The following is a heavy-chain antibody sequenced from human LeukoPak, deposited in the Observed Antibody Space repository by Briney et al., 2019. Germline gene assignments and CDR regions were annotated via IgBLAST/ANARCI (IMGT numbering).Heavy chain of an antibody. V-gene: IGHV1-2*06. J-gene: IGHJ4*02. Sequence: GASVKVSCKASGYTFTGYYMHWVRLAPGQGLEWMGRINPNSGGTNYAQKFQGRVTMTRDTSISTAYMELSRLRSGDTAVYYCARPYSSSAFDSWGQGTLVTVSS. CDR3: ARPYSSSAFDS. CDR1: GYTFTGYY. CDR2: INPNSGGT. D-gene: IGHD6-6*01.